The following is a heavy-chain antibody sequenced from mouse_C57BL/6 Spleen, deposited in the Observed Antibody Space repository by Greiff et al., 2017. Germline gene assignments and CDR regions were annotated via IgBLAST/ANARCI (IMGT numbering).Heavy chain of an antibody. CDR2: IYPGSGST. CDR1: GYTFTSYW. Sequence: QVQLQQPGAELVKPGASVKMSCKASGYTFTSYWITWVKQRPGQGLEWIGDIYPGSGSTNYNEKFKSKATLTVDTSSSTAYMQLSSLTSEDSAVYYCARQRRRRSAMDYWGQGTSVTVSS. J-gene: IGHJ4*01. D-gene: IGHD3-2*02. CDR3: ARQRRRRSAMDY. V-gene: IGHV1-55*01.